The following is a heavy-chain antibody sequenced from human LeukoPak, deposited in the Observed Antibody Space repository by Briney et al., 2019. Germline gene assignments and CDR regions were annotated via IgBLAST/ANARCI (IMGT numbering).Heavy chain of an antibody. CDR2: INQDGSAK. J-gene: IGHJ4*02. CDR3: ARWDIRGTAHQLDY. V-gene: IGHV3-7*01. Sequence: GGSLRLSCAASGFTLSGHWMTWVRQAPGKGLEWVANINQDGSAKYYVDSVKGRFTISRDNAKNSMYLQMNSLRAEDMAVYYCARWDIRGTAHQLDYWGQGTLVTVSS. CDR1: GFTLSGHW. D-gene: IGHD1-7*01.